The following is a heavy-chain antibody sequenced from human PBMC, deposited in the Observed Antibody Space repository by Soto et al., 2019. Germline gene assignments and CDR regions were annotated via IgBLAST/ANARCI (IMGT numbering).Heavy chain of an antibody. CDR3: AKDRGYCSGGICYGYSYMDV. J-gene: IGHJ6*03. Sequence: GGSLRLSCAASGFTFSSYAMNWVRQAPGKGLEWVSAISGSGGSTYYADSVKGRFTISRDNSKNTLYLQMNTLRAEDTAAYYCAKDRGYCSGGICYGYSYMDVWGKGTTVTVSS. CDR2: ISGSGGST. D-gene: IGHD2-15*01. V-gene: IGHV3-23*01. CDR1: GFTFSSYA.